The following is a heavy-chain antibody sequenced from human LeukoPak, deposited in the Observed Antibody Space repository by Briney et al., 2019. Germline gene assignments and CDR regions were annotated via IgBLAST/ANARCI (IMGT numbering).Heavy chain of an antibody. D-gene: IGHD4-11*01. J-gene: IGHJ4*02. CDR1: GYSFTNYW. CDR2: IYPGDSDT. V-gene: IGHV5-51*01. CDR3: ARRSYSNYGLVADH. Sequence: GESLKISCQGSGYSFTNYWIGWVRQMPGKGLEWMGIIYPGDSDTRYSPSFQGQVTISADKSISTAYLQWNSLKASDTAMYYGARRSYSNYGLVADHWGEGTLVTVPS.